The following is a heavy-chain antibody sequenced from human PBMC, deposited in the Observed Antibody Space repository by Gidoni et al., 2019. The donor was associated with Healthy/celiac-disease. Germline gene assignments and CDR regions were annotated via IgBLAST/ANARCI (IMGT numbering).Heavy chain of an antibody. CDR1: GFTFSSYA. V-gene: IGHV3-23*01. Sequence: EVQLLESGGGLVQPGGSLRLSCAASGFTFSSYALSWVRQAPGKGLEWVSAISGSGGSTYYADSVKGRFTISRDNSKNTLYLQMNSLRAEDTAVYYCAKGGLSDYGGKFYYYYGMDVWGQGTTVTVSS. CDR3: AKGGLSDYGGKFYYYYGMDV. CDR2: ISGSGGST. J-gene: IGHJ6*02. D-gene: IGHD4-17*01.